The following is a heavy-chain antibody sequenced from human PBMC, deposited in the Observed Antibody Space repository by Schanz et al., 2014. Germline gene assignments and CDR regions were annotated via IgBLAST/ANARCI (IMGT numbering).Heavy chain of an antibody. CDR1: GYIFGSHG. J-gene: IGHJ4*02. CDR3: ARGGFFDSTSFDS. D-gene: IGHD2-2*01. CDR2: INPSSGTT. Sequence: QVQLLQSGSEVKKPGASVKVSCKASGYIFGSHGMTWVRQAPGQGLEWMGKINPSSGTTRIAQNFQGRLTVTRDTSTSTVNMELSSLRSEDTAVYYCARGGFFDSTSFDSWGQGTLVTVSS. V-gene: IGHV1-46*03.